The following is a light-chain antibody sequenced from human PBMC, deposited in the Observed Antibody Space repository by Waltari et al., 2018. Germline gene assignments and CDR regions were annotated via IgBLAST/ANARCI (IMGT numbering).Light chain of an antibody. CDR3: CSYVGGAKVT. V-gene: IGLV2-23*01. CDR1: ASDAGPYKL. J-gene: IGLJ2*01. CDR2: DGD. Sequence: QSALTQPASVSGSPGQSITFSCTGTASDAGPYKLVSWYQHHPGTAPKLIIYDGDKRPSGFSSRFSASKSGDTASLTIAGLQSEDEADYYCCSYVGGAKVTFGGGTKVTVL.